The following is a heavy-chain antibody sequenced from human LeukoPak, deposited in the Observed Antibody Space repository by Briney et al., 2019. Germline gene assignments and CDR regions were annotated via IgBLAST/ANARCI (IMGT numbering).Heavy chain of an antibody. V-gene: IGHV1-2*06. CDR1: GYTFTCYY. CDR3: ARAYYDILTGYLYNWFDP. Sequence: GASVKVSCKASGYTFTCYYMHWVRQAPGQGLEWMGRINPNSGGTNYAQKFQGRVTITRDTSISTAYMELSRLRSDDTAVYYCARAYYDILTGYLYNWFDPWGQGTLVTVSS. CDR2: INPNSGGT. J-gene: IGHJ5*02. D-gene: IGHD3-9*01.